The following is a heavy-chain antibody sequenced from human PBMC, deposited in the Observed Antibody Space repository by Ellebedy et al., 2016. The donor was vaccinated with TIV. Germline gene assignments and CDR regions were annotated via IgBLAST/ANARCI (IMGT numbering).Heavy chain of an antibody. CDR2: IYYSGST. J-gene: IGHJ4*02. Sequence: GSLRLSCTVSGGSISSYYWSWIRQPPGKGLEWIGYIYYSGSTNYNPSLKSRVTISVDTSKNQFSLKLSSVTAADTAVYYCAREREGSWYGNYFDYWGQGTLVTVSS. CDR3: AREREGSWYGNYFDY. D-gene: IGHD6-13*01. V-gene: IGHV4-59*01. CDR1: GGSISSYY.